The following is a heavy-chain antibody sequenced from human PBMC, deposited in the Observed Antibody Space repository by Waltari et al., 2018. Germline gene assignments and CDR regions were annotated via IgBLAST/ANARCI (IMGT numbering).Heavy chain of an antibody. CDR3: ARRVVTTGGVDY. D-gene: IGHD2-21*02. J-gene: IGHJ4*02. CDR1: GGSISSTTYY. Sequence: QLQLQESGPRLVRPSETLSLTCTVSGGSISSTTYYWAWIRQNPGKGLEWIGYIHYSGNTYYNPSLRSRVTISVDTSKNQFSLNLRSVTAADTAVYYCARRVVTTGGVDYWGQGTLVTVSS. CDR2: IHYSGNT. V-gene: IGHV4-39*07.